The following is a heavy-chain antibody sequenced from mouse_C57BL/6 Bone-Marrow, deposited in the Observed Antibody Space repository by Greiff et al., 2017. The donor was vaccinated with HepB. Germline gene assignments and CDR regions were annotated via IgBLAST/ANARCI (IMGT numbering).Heavy chain of an antibody. CDR2: IDPENGDT. V-gene: IGHV14-4*01. CDR1: GFNIKDDY. J-gene: IGHJ4*01. Sequence: VQLKESGAELVRPGASVKLSCTASGFNIKDDYMHWVKQRPEQGLEWIGWIDPENGDTEYASKFQGKATITADTSSNTAYLQLSSLTSEDTAVYYCTLYGSSPHYYAMDYWGQGTSVTVSS. D-gene: IGHD1-1*01. CDR3: TLYGSSPHYYAMDY.